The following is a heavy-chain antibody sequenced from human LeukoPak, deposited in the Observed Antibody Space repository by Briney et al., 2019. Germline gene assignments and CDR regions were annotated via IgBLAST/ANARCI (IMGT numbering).Heavy chain of an antibody. J-gene: IGHJ3*02. CDR1: GFTFSSYA. V-gene: IGHV3-23*01. Sequence: GGSLRLSCAASGFTFSSYAMSWVRQAPGKGLEWVSAISGSGGSTYYADSVKGRFTISRDNSKNTLYLQMNSLRAEDTAVYYCAKESTNYTFGGVMGAFDIWGQGTMVTVSS. D-gene: IGHD3-16*01. CDR2: ISGSGGST. CDR3: AKESTNYTFGGVMGAFDI.